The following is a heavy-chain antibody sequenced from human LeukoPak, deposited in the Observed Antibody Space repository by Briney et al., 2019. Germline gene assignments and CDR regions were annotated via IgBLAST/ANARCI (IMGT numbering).Heavy chain of an antibody. Sequence: SGGSLRLSCAASGFTFSSYAMHWVRQAPGKGLEWVAVISYDGSNKYYADSVKGRFTISRDNAKNSLYLQMNSLRAEDTALYYCAKDIRGVTFYGMDVWGQGTTVTVSS. D-gene: IGHD3-10*01. V-gene: IGHV3-30-3*01. CDR3: AKDIRGVTFYGMDV. CDR2: ISYDGSNK. J-gene: IGHJ6*02. CDR1: GFTFSSYA.